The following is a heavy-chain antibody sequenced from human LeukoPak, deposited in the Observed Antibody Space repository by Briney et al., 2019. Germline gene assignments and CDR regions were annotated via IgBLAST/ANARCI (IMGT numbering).Heavy chain of an antibody. CDR1: GDAITGSSYY. V-gene: IGHV4-39*01. Sequence: SETLSLTCTVSGDAITGSSYYWGWLRQPPGKGLEWIGSMYYSGSTYSNPSLKSRVTMSADTSKNQFSLKLSSVSAADTAVYYCARQYYDRTGYYYFDYWDQGTLVSVSS. CDR3: ARQYYDRTGYYYFDY. D-gene: IGHD3-22*01. J-gene: IGHJ4*02. CDR2: MYYSGST.